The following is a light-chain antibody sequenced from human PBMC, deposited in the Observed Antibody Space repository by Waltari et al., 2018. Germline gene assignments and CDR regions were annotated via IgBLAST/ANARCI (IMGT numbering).Light chain of an antibody. J-gene: IGKJ1*01. CDR1: QSVGTS. V-gene: IGKV3-20*01. CDR3: QHYVRLPAT. CDR2: GAS. Sequence: EVVLTQSPGTLSLSPGERAPLACRASQSVGTSLAWDQQKPGQAPRLLIYGASRRATGIPDRFSGSGSGTDFSLTISRLEPEDFAVYYCQHYVRLPATFGQGTKVEI.